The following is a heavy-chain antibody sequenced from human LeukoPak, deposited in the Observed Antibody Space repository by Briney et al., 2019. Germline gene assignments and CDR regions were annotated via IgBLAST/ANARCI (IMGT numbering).Heavy chain of an antibody. CDR3: ARAQVDDYVWGSYRFFDY. V-gene: IGHV4-31*03. CDR2: IYYSGST. CDR1: GGSISSGGYY. D-gene: IGHD3-16*02. Sequence: SQTLSLTCTVSGGSISSGGYYWSWIRQHPGKGLEWIGYIYYSGSTYYNPSLKSRVTISVDTSKNQFSLKLSSVTAADTAVYYCARAQVDDYVWGSYRFFDYWGQGTLVTVSS. J-gene: IGHJ4*02.